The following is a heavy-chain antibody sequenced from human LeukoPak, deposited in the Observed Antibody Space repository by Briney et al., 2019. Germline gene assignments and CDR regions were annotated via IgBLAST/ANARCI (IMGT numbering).Heavy chain of an antibody. CDR3: ARVNCSGGSCHYYYYGMDV. D-gene: IGHD2-15*01. CDR1: GFTFSTYG. V-gene: IGHV3-30*03. J-gene: IGHJ6*02. CDR2: ILYDGSNR. Sequence: PGGSLRLSCAVSGFTFSTYGMHWVRQAPGKGLEWVAVILYDGSNRQYADSVKGRFTISRDNSKNTLYLQMNSLRAEDTAVYYCARVNCSGGSCHYYYYGMDVWGQGTTVTVSS.